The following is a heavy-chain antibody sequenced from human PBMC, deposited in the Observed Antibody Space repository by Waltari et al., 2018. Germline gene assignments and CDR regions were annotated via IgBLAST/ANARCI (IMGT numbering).Heavy chain of an antibody. CDR2: INAGNGNT. J-gene: IGHJ6*02. Sequence: QGQPGEAGAEVEKAGGSGKGSCQGSGYNFNSYAMHWVRQAPGQRLEWMGWINAGNGNTKYSQKFQGRVTITRDTSASTAYMELSSLRSEDTAVYYCARTAGSGPLDYYYGMDVWGQGTTVTVSS. CDR1: GYNFNSYA. V-gene: IGHV1-3*01. CDR3: ARTAGSGPLDYYYGMDV. D-gene: IGHD3-10*01.